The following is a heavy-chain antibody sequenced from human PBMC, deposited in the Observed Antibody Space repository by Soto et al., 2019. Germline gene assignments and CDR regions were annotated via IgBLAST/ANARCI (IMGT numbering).Heavy chain of an antibody. V-gene: IGHV4-30-4*01. CDR3: ARRYCSGGCYFDY. D-gene: IGHD2-15*01. CDR1: GGSISSGDYY. J-gene: IGHJ4*02. Sequence: SETLSLTCTVSGGSISSGDYYWSWIRQPPGKGLEWIGYIYYSGSTYYDPSLKSRVTISVDTSKNQFSLKLSSVTAADTAVYYCARRYCSGGCYFDYWGQGTLVTVSS. CDR2: IYYSGST.